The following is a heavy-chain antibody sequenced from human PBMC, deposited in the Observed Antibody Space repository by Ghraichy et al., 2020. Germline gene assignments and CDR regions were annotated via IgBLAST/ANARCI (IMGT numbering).Heavy chain of an antibody. D-gene: IGHD3-10*01. Sequence: GGSLRLSCAASGFTFSSNGMHWARQAPGKGLEGVEVISYDGSKKYYADSVKGRFTISRDNSKNTLYLQMNSLRAEDTAVYYCAKDLLLWFGELFSWGQGTLVTVSS. CDR1: GFTFSSNG. J-gene: IGHJ4*02. V-gene: IGHV3-30*18. CDR2: ISYDGSKK. CDR3: AKDLLLWFGELFS.